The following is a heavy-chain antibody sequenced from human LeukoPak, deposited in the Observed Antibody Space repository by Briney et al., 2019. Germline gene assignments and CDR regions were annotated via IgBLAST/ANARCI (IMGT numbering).Heavy chain of an antibody. V-gene: IGHV4-59*12. D-gene: IGHD3-10*01. CDR1: GGSISSFY. CDR2: IYYSGST. CDR3: SREGPVLLWFGEEKYYFDY. Sequence: SETLSLTWTVSGGSISSFYWSWIPPPPGKGLGGVGNIYYSGSTNYKPSLKGRVTISVDTSKNQFSLKLSSVTAADRAVYYCSREGPVLLWFGEEKYYFDYWGQGTLVTVSS. J-gene: IGHJ4*02.